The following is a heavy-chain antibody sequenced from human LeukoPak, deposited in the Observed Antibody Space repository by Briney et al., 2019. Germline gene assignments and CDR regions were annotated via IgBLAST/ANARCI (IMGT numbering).Heavy chain of an antibody. J-gene: IGHJ4*02. CDR2: IYSGGYT. D-gene: IGHD6-13*01. CDR3: ARTAAGTFFDY. Sequence: GGSLRLACAVSGFTVSSNYMSWVRQAPGKGLEWVSIIYSGGYTFYADSVKGRFTISRDNSKNTLYLQMNSLRAEDTAVYYCARTAAGTFFDYWGQGTLVTVSS. CDR1: GFTVSSNY. V-gene: IGHV3-53*01.